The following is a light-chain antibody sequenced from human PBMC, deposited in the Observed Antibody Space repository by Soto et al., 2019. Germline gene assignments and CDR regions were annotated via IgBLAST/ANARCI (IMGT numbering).Light chain of an antibody. Sequence: IQMTQSPSSLSASVGDRVTITCRARQRITTYLNWYQQKPGEAPKLLISTSGTLQRGVPSRFSGSGSWTDFTLTITALRPEDFATYFCQQTYSTPYTFGQGTKLEIK. CDR2: TSG. CDR1: QRITTY. CDR3: QQTYSTPYT. V-gene: IGKV1-39*01. J-gene: IGKJ2*01.